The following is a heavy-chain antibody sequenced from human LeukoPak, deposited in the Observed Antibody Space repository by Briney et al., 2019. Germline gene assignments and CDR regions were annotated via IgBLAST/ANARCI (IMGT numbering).Heavy chain of an antibody. Sequence: ASVKVSCKASGYTFTGYYMHWVRQAPGQGLEWMGWINPNSGGTNYAQKFQGRVTMTRDTSISTAYMELSRLRSDDTAVYYCARADGVVPAAIGGNWNDLGYWGQGTLVTVSS. CDR3: ARADGVVPAAIGGNWNDLGY. D-gene: IGHD2-2*01. CDR2: INPNSGGT. V-gene: IGHV1-2*02. CDR1: GYTFTGYY. J-gene: IGHJ4*02.